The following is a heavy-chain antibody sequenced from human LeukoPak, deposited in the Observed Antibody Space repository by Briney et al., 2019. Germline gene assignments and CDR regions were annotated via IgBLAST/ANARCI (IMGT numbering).Heavy chain of an antibody. Sequence: GGSLRLSCAASGFTFDDYAMHWVRQAPGKGLEWVSGISWNSGSIGYADSVKGRFTISRDNAKNSLYLQMNSLRAEDTALYYCAKATLDYYDSSGYSFDYWGQGTLVTVSS. CDR2: ISWNSGSI. D-gene: IGHD3-22*01. CDR3: AKATLDYYDSSGYSFDY. CDR1: GFTFDDYA. V-gene: IGHV3-9*01. J-gene: IGHJ4*02.